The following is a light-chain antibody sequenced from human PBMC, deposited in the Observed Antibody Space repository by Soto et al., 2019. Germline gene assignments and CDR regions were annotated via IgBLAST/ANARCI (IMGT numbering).Light chain of an antibody. CDR1: GASIANNY. CDR3: HSYDSSAHWV. CDR2: QDN. Sequence: NFMLTQPHSVSESPGKTVTISCTGSGASIANNYVQWYQQRPGSAPTTVIYQDNERPSGVPDRFSGSIDSSSNSASLTISGLRTEDEADYYCHSYDSSAHWVFGGGTQLTVL. J-gene: IGLJ3*02. V-gene: IGLV6-57*02.